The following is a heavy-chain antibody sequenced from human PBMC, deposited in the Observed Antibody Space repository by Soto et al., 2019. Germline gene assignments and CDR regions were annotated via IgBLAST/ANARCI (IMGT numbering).Heavy chain of an antibody. V-gene: IGHV3-30*18. D-gene: IGHD5-18*01. CDR1: GFTFSRCG. J-gene: IGHJ4*01. CDR3: TKDLNNSYTFDY. CDR2: ISDDGSRK. Sequence: QVQLVESGGGVVQPGRSLRLSCAASGFTFSRCGMHWVRQAPGKGLEWVAFISDDGSRKYYADSVKGRFTISRDSPKNLLDLDMNRLRVEGTTVYYCTKDLNNSYTFDYWGQGTMLIVSS.